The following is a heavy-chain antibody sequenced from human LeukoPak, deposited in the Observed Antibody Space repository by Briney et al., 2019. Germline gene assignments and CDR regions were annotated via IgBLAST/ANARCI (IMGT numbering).Heavy chain of an antibody. V-gene: IGHV1-18*01. CDR3: GRDCSGGSGGSCYFDY. CDR2: NSAYNGNT. D-gene: IGHD2-15*01. CDR1: GYMFTNSG. Sequence: EASVKDSCKDYGYMFTNSGITWVRPAPGQGLEWMGWNSAYNGNTYHAQKFQGRVTLTTDTSTRTAYMELRSLRSDDTAVYYCGRDCSGGSGGSCYFDYWGQGALVTVSS. J-gene: IGHJ4*02.